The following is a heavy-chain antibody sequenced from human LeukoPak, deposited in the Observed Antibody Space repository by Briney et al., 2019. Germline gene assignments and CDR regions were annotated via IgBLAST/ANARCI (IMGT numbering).Heavy chain of an antibody. CDR2: ISRTGTTT. J-gene: IGHJ5*02. CDR1: GFTLSSYE. V-gene: IGHV3-48*03. D-gene: IGHD5-18*01. Sequence: PGGSLRLSCAASGFTLSSYEMNWVRQAPGKGQEWVSYISRTGTTTHYADSVKGRFTISRDNAKNSLYLQMSSLRAEDTAVYYCARAGSVYSYNWFDPWGQGTLVTVSS. CDR3: ARAGSVYSYNWFDP.